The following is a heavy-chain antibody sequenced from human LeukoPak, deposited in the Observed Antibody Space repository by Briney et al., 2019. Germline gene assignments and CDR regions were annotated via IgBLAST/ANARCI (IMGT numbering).Heavy chain of an antibody. J-gene: IGHJ4*02. CDR1: GFTFSDYH. V-gene: IGHV3-11*01. CDR3: ARGEHFYY. CDR2: ITGSGSST. Sequence: GGSLRLSCAASGFTFSDYHMNWIRQTPGEGLEWVSYITGSGSSTSYADSVKGRFTISRDNSKNSLYLQMNSLRGEDTAVYYCARGEHFYYWGQGTLVTVSS.